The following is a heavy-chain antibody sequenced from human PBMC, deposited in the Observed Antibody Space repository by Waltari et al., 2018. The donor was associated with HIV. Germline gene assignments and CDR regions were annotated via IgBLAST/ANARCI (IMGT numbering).Heavy chain of an antibody. CDR2: ISTTGSSI. V-gene: IGHV3-11*01. Sequence: QVQLVESGGGLVKAGGSLRLSCAASGFSFRDYYMSWIRQSPGEGLEWICYISTTGSSIYYADSVKRRFTISRDNANNSLYLQMNSLRAEDTAVYYCARERYYYESSANYNLDYWGQGTLVTVAS. CDR1: GFSFRDYY. J-gene: IGHJ4*02. D-gene: IGHD3-22*01. CDR3: ARERYYYESSANYNLDY.